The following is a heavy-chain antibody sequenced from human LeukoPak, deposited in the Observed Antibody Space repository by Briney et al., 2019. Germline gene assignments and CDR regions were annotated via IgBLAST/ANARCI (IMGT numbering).Heavy chain of an antibody. CDR3: GRFGYVAAVDS. J-gene: IGHJ4*02. CDR2: INPAGSDT. CDR1: GFSFNSYW. V-gene: IGHV3-7*01. Sequence: PGGSLRLSCAASGFSFNSYWMTWVRQAPGRGLEWVANINPAGSDTYYVDPVKGRFTISRDNAKNLVYLQMNSLRAEDTAVYSCGRFGYVAAVDSWGQGTLVTVSS. D-gene: IGHD2-15*01.